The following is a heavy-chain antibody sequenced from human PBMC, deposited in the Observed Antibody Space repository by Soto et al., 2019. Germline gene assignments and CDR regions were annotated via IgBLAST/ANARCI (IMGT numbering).Heavy chain of an antibody. CDR3: ARDQVEYCSGGSCYSGDY. D-gene: IGHD2-15*01. V-gene: IGHV1-18*01. Sequence: GASVKVSCKASGYTFTSYGISCVRQAPGQGLEWMGWISAYNGNTNYAQNVQGRVTMTTDTSSSTAYMELRSLRSDDTAVYYCARDQVEYCSGGSCYSGDYWGQGTLVTVSS. J-gene: IGHJ4*02. CDR2: ISAYNGNT. CDR1: GYTFTSYG.